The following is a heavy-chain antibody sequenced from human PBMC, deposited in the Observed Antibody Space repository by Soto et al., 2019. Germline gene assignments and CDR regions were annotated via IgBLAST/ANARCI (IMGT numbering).Heavy chain of an antibody. CDR1: GFTFSSYA. CDR2: ISGSGGST. J-gene: IGHJ5*02. D-gene: IGHD6-13*01. V-gene: IGHV3-23*01. CDR3: AKDGPYSSSWYNWFDP. Sequence: GESLKISCAASGFTFSSYAMSWVRQAPGKGLEWVSAISGSGGSTYYADSVKGRFTISRDNSKNTLYLQMNSLRAEDTAVYYCAKDGPYSSSWYNWFDPWGQGTLVTVSS.